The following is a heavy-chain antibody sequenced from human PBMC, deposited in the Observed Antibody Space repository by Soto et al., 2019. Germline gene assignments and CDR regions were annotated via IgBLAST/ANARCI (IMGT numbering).Heavy chain of an antibody. CDR1: GFTFSSYS. Sequence: GGSLRLSCAASGFTFSSYSMNWVRQAPGKGLEWVSSISSSSSYIYYADSVKGRFTISRDNAKNSLYLQMNSLRAEDTAVYYCARDYDILTGPNAFDIWGQGTMVTVSS. CDR3: ARDYDILTGPNAFDI. CDR2: ISSSSSYI. D-gene: IGHD3-9*01. V-gene: IGHV3-21*01. J-gene: IGHJ3*02.